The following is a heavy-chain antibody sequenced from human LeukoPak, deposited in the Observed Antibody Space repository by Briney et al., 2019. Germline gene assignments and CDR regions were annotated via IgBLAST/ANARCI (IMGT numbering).Heavy chain of an antibody. D-gene: IGHD4-23*01. V-gene: IGHV4-39*07. CDR1: GGSIVGSDYY. J-gene: IGHJ3*02. CDR2: IYSSGYT. CDR3: ARDDYGGPDDAFDI. Sequence: SETLSLTCTVSGGSIVGSDYYWGWIRQPPGKGLEWIGIIYSSGYTFYNPSLKSRVTISVDTSKNQFSLKLSSVTAADTAVYYCARDDYGGPDDAFDIWGQGTMVTVSS.